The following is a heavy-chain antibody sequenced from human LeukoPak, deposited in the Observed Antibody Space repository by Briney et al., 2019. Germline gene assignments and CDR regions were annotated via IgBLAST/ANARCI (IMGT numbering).Heavy chain of an antibody. CDR2: ISTVSTYT. Sequence: GGSLRLSCAASGFTFTDYSMTWVRQAPGKGLEWVSSISTVSTYTFYSDSVKGRFTISRDNRRNTLYLQMSSLSAEDTAVYYCARDGSGFYYYYYMDVWGRGTAVTVSS. CDR3: ARDGSGFYYYYYMDV. CDR1: GFTFTDYS. V-gene: IGHV3-21*01. D-gene: IGHD6-25*01. J-gene: IGHJ6*03.